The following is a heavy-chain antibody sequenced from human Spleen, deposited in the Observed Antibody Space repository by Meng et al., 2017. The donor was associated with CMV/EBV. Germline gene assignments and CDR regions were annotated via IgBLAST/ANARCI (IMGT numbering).Heavy chain of an antibody. CDR1: GGTFRTYG. V-gene: IGHV1-69*05. CDR3: ARAEEGFLQWLCED. J-gene: IGHJ4*02. Sequence: AGGTFRTYGFNWVRQAPGQGLEWMGGILTLFGTTNYAQKFQDRVTITTDKSATTVHMELTSLRSEDTAVYYCARAEEGFLQWLCEDWGQGTLVTVSS. CDR2: ILTLFGTT. D-gene: IGHD3-10*01.